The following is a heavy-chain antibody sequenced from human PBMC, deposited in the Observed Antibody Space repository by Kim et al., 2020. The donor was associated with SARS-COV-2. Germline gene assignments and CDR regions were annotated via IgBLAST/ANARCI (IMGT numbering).Heavy chain of an antibody. CDR2: TYYRSKWYN. V-gene: IGHV6-1*01. Sequence: SQTLSLTCAISGDSVSSNSAAWNWIRQSPSRGLEWLGRTYYRSKWYNDYAVSVKSRITINPDTSKNQFSLQLNSVTPEDTAVYYCARDLTAAAGPAYYFDYWGQGTLVTVSS. CDR3: ARDLTAAAGPAYYFDY. J-gene: IGHJ4*02. CDR1: GDSVSSNSAA. D-gene: IGHD6-13*01.